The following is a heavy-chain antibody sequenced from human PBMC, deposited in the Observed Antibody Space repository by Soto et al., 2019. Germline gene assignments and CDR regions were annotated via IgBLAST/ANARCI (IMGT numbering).Heavy chain of an antibody. CDR1: CGSISSSSGY. J-gene: IGHJ5*02. V-gene: IGHV4-39*01. Sequence: TSETQSVTCSVACGSISSSSGYWGWINQPPGKGLEWIGSIYYSGSTYYNPSLKSRVTISVDTSKNQFSLKRSSVTAADTAVYYCAGCPLNWSDPWGKGTLVTVS. CDR3: AGCPLNWSDP. CDR2: IYYSGST.